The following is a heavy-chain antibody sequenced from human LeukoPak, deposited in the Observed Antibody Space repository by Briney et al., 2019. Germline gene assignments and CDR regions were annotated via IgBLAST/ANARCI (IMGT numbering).Heavy chain of an antibody. J-gene: IGHJ4*02. CDR3: ASGTYRLGDY. D-gene: IGHD3-10*01. CDR1: GLSFSIYA. Sequence: GGSLRLSCVASGLSFSIYAMSWVRQAPGEGLEWVAGISGSGVDTHYAGSVNGRVRISRDNSANTLYLQMNSLREEDTGLYYCASGTYRLGDYWGQGTQVAVSP. CDR2: ISGSGVDT. V-gene: IGHV3-23*01.